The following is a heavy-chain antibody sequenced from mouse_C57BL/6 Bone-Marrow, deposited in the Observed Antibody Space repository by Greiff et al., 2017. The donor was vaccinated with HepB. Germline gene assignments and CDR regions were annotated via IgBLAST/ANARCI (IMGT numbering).Heavy chain of an antibody. CDR2: IDPSDSET. J-gene: IGHJ4*01. Sequence: QVQLQQPGAELVRPGSSVKLSCKASGYTFTSYWMHWVKQRPIQGLEWIGNIDPSDSETPYNQNFKDKATLTVDKSSSKAYTQLSSLTSEDSAVYYCARRPLYYDYDDAMDYWGQGTSVTVSS. V-gene: IGHV1-52*01. CDR3: ARRPLYYDYDDAMDY. CDR1: GYTFTSYW. D-gene: IGHD2-4*01.